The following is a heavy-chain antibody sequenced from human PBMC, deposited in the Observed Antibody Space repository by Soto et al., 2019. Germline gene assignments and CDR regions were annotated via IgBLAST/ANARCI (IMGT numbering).Heavy chain of an antibody. CDR2: IIPIFGTA. J-gene: IGHJ4*02. D-gene: IGHD6-13*01. V-gene: IGHV1-69*01. CDR3: ARDQDLMAAGPSDY. Sequence: QVQLVQSGAEVKKPGSSVKVSCKASGGTFSSYAISWVRQAPGQGLEWMGGIIPIFGTANYAKKFQGRVTITADEPTSTADMGLSSLRSEDTAVYYCARDQDLMAAGPSDYWGQGTLVTVSS. CDR1: GGTFSSYA.